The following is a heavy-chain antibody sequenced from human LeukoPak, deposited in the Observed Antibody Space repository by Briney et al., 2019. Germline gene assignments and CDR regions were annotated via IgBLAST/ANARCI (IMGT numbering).Heavy chain of an antibody. Sequence: GGSLRLSCAASGFTFSNAWMNWVRQAPGKGLEWVGRIKSETDGGTTDYAAPVKGRFTISRDDSKNTLYLQMNGLKTEDTAVYYCTTAIYYYAMDVWGQGTTVTVSS. J-gene: IGHJ6*02. CDR1: GFTFSNAW. CDR3: TTAIYYYAMDV. CDR2: IKSETDGGTT. V-gene: IGHV3-15*07.